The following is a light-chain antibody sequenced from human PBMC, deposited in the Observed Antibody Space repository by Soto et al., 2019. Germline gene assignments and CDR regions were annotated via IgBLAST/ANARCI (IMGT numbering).Light chain of an antibody. Sequence: EIVITHSPATPSVSPGERATLSCRASQSLGSNLAWYQQNPGQAPRLLIYGAYTRATGIQARFSGSVSGTEFTLTIRSLQSEDFAVYYCKQYNNWPFTFGQGTRLEI. CDR1: QSLGSN. J-gene: IGKJ5*01. V-gene: IGKV3-15*01. CDR3: KQYNNWPFT. CDR2: GAY.